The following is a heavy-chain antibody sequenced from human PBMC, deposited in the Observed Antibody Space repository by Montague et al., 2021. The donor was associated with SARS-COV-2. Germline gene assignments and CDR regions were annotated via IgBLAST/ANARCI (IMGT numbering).Heavy chain of an antibody. CDR3: ASPLWHWDLGVDY. V-gene: IGHV3-74*01. D-gene: IGHD1-26*01. CDR1: GFTFSNYW. CDR2: IKSDGSNT. J-gene: IGHJ4*02. Sequence: SLRLSCAASGFTFSNYWMHWVRQAPGKGLVWVSRIKSDGSNTNYADFVKGRFTISRGNAKNTLFLQMNSLTVEDTAVYYCASPLWHWDLGVDYWGQGTLVTVSS.